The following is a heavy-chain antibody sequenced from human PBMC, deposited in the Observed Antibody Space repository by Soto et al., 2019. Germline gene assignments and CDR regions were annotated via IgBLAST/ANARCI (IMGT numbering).Heavy chain of an antibody. J-gene: IGHJ4*02. CDR2: VSGSGGTT. D-gene: IGHD3-10*01. V-gene: IGHV3-23*01. CDR1: EFTFSSYA. CDR3: ARIKTSGSFDH. Sequence: EVQLLESGGGLVQPGGSLRLSCAASEFTFSSYAMIWVRQAPGKGLEWVAAVSGSGGTTYCADSVKGRFTISRDNSKNTLYLQMTSLRADDTAAYYCARIKTSGSFDHWGQGTLVTVSS.